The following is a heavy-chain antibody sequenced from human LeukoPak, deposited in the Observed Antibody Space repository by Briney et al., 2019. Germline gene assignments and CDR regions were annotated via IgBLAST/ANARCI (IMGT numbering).Heavy chain of an antibody. V-gene: IGHV3-23*01. Sequence: GGSLRLFCAASGFTFSSYAMSWARQAPGKGLEWVSAVSGRGYNTYYADSVKGRFTISRDNSKNTLYLQMNSLRAEDTAVYYCAKVGYWSSSWNLDYWGQGTLVTVSS. CDR1: GFTFSSYA. CDR2: VSGRGYNT. D-gene: IGHD6-13*01. CDR3: AKVGYWSSSWNLDY. J-gene: IGHJ4*02.